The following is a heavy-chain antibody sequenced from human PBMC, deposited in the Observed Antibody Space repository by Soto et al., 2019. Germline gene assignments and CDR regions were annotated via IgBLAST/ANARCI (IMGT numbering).Heavy chain of an antibody. Sequence: SETLSLTCTVSGDSIISGNHYWSWSRQPAGKCLEWIGDINHSGSTNYSPSLKSRVTISVDTSKNQFSLKLSSVTAADTAVYYCARGYRIAAAGTGGDYFDYWGQGNLVTVSS. D-gene: IGHD6-13*01. CDR1: GDSIISGNHY. CDR3: ARGYRIAAAGTGGDYFDY. J-gene: IGHJ4*02. V-gene: IGHV4-61*10. CDR2: INHSGST.